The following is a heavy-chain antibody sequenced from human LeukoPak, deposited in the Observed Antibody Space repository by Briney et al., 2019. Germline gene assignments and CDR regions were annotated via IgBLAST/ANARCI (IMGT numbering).Heavy chain of an antibody. V-gene: IGHV3-11*04. Sequence: GGSLRLSCAASGFTFSDYYMSWIRQAPGKGLEWVSYISSSGSTIYYADSVKGRFTISRDNAKNSLYLQMNSLRAEDTAVYYCARSLRFLEWLGDDAFDIWGQGTMVTVSS. CDR2: ISSSGSTI. CDR3: ARSLRFLEWLGDDAFDI. D-gene: IGHD3-3*01. CDR1: GFTFSDYY. J-gene: IGHJ3*02.